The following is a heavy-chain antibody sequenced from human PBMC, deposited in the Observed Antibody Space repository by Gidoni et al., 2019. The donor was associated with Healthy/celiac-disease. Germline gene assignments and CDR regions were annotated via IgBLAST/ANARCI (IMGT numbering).Heavy chain of an antibody. J-gene: IGHJ3*02. D-gene: IGHD3-22*01. CDR1: TFSSYA. CDR2: IIPIFGTA. Sequence: TFSSYAISWVRQAPGQGLEWMGGIIPIFGTANYAQKFQGRVTITADESTSTAYMELSSLRSEDTAVYYCARDPDSSGAFDIWGQGTMVTVSS. CDR3: ARDPDSSGAFDI. V-gene: IGHV1-69*01.